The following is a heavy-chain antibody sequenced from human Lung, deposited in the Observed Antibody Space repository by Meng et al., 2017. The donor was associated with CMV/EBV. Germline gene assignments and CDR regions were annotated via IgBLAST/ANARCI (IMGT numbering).Heavy chain of an antibody. V-gene: IGHV1-46*01. Sequence: YSMPWVRQAPGQGLEWMGIINPSGGSTSYAQKFQGRVTMTRDTSTSTVYMELSSLRSEDTAVYYCARDSPRCSSTSCYPRGDWFDPWGQGTLVTVSS. CDR3: ARDSPRCSSTSCYPRGDWFDP. CDR2: INPSGGST. CDR1: YS. D-gene: IGHD2-2*01. J-gene: IGHJ5*02.